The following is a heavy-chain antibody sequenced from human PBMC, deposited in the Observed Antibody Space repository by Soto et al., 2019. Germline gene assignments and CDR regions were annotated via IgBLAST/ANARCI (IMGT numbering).Heavy chain of an antibody. V-gene: IGHV4-34*01. Sequence: SETLSLTCAVYGGSFSGYYWSWIRQPPGKGLEWIGEINHSGSTNYNPSLKSRVTISVDTSKNQFSLKLSSVTAADTAVYYCASVRVRAMVRGVIGYWGQGTLVTVSS. D-gene: IGHD3-10*01. CDR3: ASVRVRAMVRGVIGY. CDR1: GGSFSGYY. J-gene: IGHJ4*02. CDR2: INHSGST.